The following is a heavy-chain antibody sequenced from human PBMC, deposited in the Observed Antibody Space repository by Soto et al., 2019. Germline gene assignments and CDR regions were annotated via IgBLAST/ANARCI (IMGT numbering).Heavy chain of an antibody. CDR1: GFTFSSYA. D-gene: IGHD7-27*01. Sequence: EVQLLESGGGLVQPGGSLRLSCAASGFTFSSYAMSWVRQAPGKGLEWVSAISGSGGSTYYADSVKGRFTISRDNCKNALYLQMYSVRAEGTAVYYCANGGVPWGYSYYMDVWGKGATVTV. J-gene: IGHJ6*03. V-gene: IGHV3-23*01. CDR3: ANGGVPWGYSYYMDV. CDR2: ISGSGGST.